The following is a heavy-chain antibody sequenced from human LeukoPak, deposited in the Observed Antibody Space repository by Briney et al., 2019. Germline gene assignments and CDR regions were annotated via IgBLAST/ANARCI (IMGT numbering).Heavy chain of an antibody. V-gene: IGHV4-34*01. Sequence: SETLSLTCAVYGGSFSGYYWSWIRQPPGKGLEWIGEINHSGSTNYNPSLKSRVTISVDTSKNQFSLKLSSVTAADTAVYYCARGPYRSGGSCYSWGYYYYGMDVWGQGTTVTVSS. CDR1: GGSFSGYY. CDR2: INHSGST. J-gene: IGHJ6*02. CDR3: ARGPYRSGGSCYSWGYYYYGMDV. D-gene: IGHD2-15*01.